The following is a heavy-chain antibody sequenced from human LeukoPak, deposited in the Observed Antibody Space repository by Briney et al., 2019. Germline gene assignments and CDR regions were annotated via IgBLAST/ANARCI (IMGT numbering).Heavy chain of an antibody. Sequence: GGSLRLSCAASGFTFSSYCMSWVRQAPGKGLEWVANINQDGSEKYYVDSVKGRFTISRDNAKNSLYLQMNSLRDEDTAVYYCARDVNGFDIWGQGTLVTVSS. J-gene: IGHJ3*02. D-gene: IGHD1-1*01. V-gene: IGHV3-7*04. CDR2: INQDGSEK. CDR3: ARDVNGFDI. CDR1: GFTFSSYC.